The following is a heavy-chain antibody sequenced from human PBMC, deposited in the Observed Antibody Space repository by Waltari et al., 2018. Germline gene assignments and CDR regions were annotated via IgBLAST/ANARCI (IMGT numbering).Heavy chain of an antibody. D-gene: IGHD6-19*01. V-gene: IGHV3-23*01. Sequence: VQLLESWGGLVQPGGSLRPSCAASGFPFSSHAINLVRQAPGKGLEWDAAISGSGGSTYYEDSVKGRFTISRDNSKNTLYLQMNSLRAEDTAVYYCAKDIPSGWYGDWGQGTLVTVSS. CDR1: GFPFSSHA. CDR2: ISGSGGST. J-gene: IGHJ4*02. CDR3: AKDIPSGWYGD.